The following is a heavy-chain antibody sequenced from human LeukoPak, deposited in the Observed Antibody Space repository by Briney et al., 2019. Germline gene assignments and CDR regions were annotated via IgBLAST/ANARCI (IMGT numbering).Heavy chain of an antibody. CDR2: INHSGST. CDR1: GGSFSGYY. Sequence: SETLSLTCAVYGGSFSGYYWSWIRQPPGKGLEWIGEINHSGSTNYNPSLKSRVTISVDTSKNQFSLKLSSVTAADTAVYYCARSNWNYVLDKIRRAGAYYYGMDVWGQGTTVTVS. V-gene: IGHV4-34*01. J-gene: IGHJ6*02. D-gene: IGHD1-7*01. CDR3: ARSNWNYVLDKIRRAGAYYYGMDV.